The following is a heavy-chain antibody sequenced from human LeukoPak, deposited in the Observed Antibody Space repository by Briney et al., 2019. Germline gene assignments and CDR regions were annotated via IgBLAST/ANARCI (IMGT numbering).Heavy chain of an antibody. CDR2: IYYSGNT. D-gene: IGHD3-10*01. J-gene: IGHJ4*02. CDR1: GVSISSYY. V-gene: IGHV4-59*08. Sequence: KPSETLSLTCTVSGVSISSYYWSWLRQPPGKGLEWIGYIYYSGNTNYNPSLKSRVTISVDTSKNQFSLKLSSVTAADTAVYYCARGVSSGSNYWGQGALVTVSS. CDR3: ARGVSSGSNY.